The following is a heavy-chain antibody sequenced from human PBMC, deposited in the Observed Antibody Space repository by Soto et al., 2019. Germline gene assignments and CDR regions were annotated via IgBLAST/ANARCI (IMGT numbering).Heavy chain of an antibody. V-gene: IGHV1-69*02. CDR2: IIPILGIA. CDR1: GGTFSSYT. CDR3: ARGTGQALYFDY. Sequence: SVKVSCKASGGTFSSYTISWVRQAPGQGLEWMGRIIPILGIANYAQKFQGRVTITADKSTSTAYMELSSLRSEDTAVYYCARGTGQALYFDYWGQGTLVTVSS. J-gene: IGHJ4*02.